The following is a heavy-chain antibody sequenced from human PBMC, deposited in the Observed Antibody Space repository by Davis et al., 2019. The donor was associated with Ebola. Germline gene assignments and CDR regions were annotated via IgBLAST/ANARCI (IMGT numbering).Heavy chain of an antibody. D-gene: IGHD1-26*01. V-gene: IGHV4-34*01. CDR1: GGSFSGYY. CDR2: INHSGST. Sequence: MPSETLSLTCAVYGGSFSGYYWSWIRQPPGKGLEWIGEINHSGSTNYNPSLKSRVTISVDTSKNQFSLKLSSVTAADTAVYYCARVESYYSSFGYWGQGTLVTVSS. CDR3: ARVESYYSSFGY. J-gene: IGHJ4*02.